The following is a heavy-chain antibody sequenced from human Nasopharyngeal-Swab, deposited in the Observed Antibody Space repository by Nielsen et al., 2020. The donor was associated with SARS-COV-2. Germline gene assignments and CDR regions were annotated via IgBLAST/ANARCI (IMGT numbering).Heavy chain of an antibody. Sequence: SAKNSCKASAFTFSISAMQWVRQARGQRLEWVGWIFVGSGNTNYAQKVQERVTITRDMSTSTAYMELTSLRTEDTAVYYCAASEMRDDFLTGSFYYYDMDVWGKGTAVTVSS. J-gene: IGHJ6*04. V-gene: IGHV1-58*02. CDR2: IFVGSGNT. D-gene: IGHD3-9*01. CDR3: AASEMRDDFLTGSFYYYDMDV. CDR1: AFTFSISA.